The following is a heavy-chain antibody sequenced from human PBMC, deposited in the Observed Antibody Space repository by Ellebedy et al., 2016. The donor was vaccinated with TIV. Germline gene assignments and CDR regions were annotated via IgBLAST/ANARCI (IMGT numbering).Heavy chain of an antibody. Sequence: SETLSLXCTVSGGSISSDTYYWSWIRQHPGKGLEWIGSIYYSGSTYYNPSLKSRVTISVDTSKNQFSLKLSFVTAADTAVYFCARGVVTALTDQEVGMDVWGQGTTVTVSS. J-gene: IGHJ6*02. CDR3: ARGVVTALTDQEVGMDV. CDR1: GGSISSDTYY. D-gene: IGHD2-21*02. V-gene: IGHV4-31*03. CDR2: IYYSGST.